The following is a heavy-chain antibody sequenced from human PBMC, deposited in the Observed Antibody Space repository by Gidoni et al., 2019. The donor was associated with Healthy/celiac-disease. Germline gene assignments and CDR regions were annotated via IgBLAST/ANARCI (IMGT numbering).Heavy chain of an antibody. CDR2: ISGSGGST. CDR3: AKHRLSSCSGGSCYASDY. D-gene: IGHD2-15*01. Sequence: EVQLLESGGGLVQPGGSLRLSCAASGFTFSSYAMSWVRQAPGKGLEWVSAISGSGGSTYYADSVKGRFTISRDNSKNTLYLQMNSLRAEDTAVYYCAKHRLSSCSGGSCYASDYWGQGTLVTVSS. V-gene: IGHV3-23*01. CDR1: GFTFSSYA. J-gene: IGHJ4*02.